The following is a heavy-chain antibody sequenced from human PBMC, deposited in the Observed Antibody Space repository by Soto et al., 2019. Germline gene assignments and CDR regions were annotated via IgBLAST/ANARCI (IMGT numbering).Heavy chain of an antibody. CDR1: GGSISSSSYY. D-gene: IGHD6-19*01. CDR3: ARHIYEKQWLNNWFDP. J-gene: IGHJ5*02. CDR2: IYYSGST. V-gene: IGHV4-39*01. Sequence: SETLSLTCTVSGGSISSSSYYWGWIRQPPGKGQEWIGSIYYSGSTYYNPSLKSRVTISVDTSKNQFSLKLSSVTAADTAVYYCARHIYEKQWLNNWFDPWGQGTLVTVSS.